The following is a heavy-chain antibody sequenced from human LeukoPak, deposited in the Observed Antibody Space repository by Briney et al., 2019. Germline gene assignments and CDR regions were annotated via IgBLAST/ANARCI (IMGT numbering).Heavy chain of an antibody. V-gene: IGHV3-23*01. CDR2: ISGSGVST. D-gene: IGHD3-3*01. CDR1: GFTFSSYA. Sequence: GGSLRLSCAASGFTFSSYAMSWGRQAPGKGLEWVSAISGSGVSTYYADSVKGRFTISRDNSKNTLYLQMNSLRAEDTAVYYCARSYDFWNGDYYYYMDVWGKETTVTVSS. J-gene: IGHJ6*03. CDR3: ARSYDFWNGDYYYYMDV.